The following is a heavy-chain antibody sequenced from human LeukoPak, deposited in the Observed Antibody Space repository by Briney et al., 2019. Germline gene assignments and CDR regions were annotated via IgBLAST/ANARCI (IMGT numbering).Heavy chain of an antibody. D-gene: IGHD6-19*01. CDR2: INPDSGGT. J-gene: IGHJ4*02. V-gene: IGHV1-2*02. Sequence: ASVKVSCKASGYTFTGYCMHWVRQAPGQGLEWMGWINPDSGGTNYAQKFQGRVTMTRDTSINTAYMELSRLRSDDTAVYYCAPTHCGSGWSYFDYWGQGTLVTASS. CDR3: APTHCGSGWSYFDY. CDR1: GYTFTGYC.